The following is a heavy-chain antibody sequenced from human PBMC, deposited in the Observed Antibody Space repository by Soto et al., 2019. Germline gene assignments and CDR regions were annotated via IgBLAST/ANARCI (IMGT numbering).Heavy chain of an antibody. V-gene: IGHV1-69*06. CDR3: ERSPGGPFDH. CDR1: GGTFSSYA. CDR2: IIPIFGTA. Sequence: QVQLVQSGAEVKKPGSSVKVSCKASGGTFSSYAISWVRQAPGQGLEWMGGIIPIFGTANYAQKFQGRVTITADKSTNTAYMELSSLISEDTPVYYCERSPGGPFDHWGQGTLVTLSS. D-gene: IGHD2-8*02. J-gene: IGHJ4*02.